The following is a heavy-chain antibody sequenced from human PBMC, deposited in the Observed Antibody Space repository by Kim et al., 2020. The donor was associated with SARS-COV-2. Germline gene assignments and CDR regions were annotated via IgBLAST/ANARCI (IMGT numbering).Heavy chain of an antibody. CDR2: IYYSGST. CDR1: GGSISSYY. V-gene: IGHV4-59*13. Sequence: SETLSLTCTVSGGSISSYYWSWIRQPPGKGLEWIGYIYYSGSTNYNPSLKSRVTISVDTSKNQFSLKLSSVTAADTAVYYCARAEFSSGWYGAIDYWGQGTLVPVSS. CDR3: ARAEFSSGWYGAIDY. J-gene: IGHJ4*02. D-gene: IGHD6-19*01.